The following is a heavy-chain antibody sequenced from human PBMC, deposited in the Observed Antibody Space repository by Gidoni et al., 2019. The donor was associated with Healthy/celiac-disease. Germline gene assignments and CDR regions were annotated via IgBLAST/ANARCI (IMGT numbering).Heavy chain of an antibody. CDR2: TRNKANSYTT. CDR1: GFTFSDHY. CDR3: AREGYSGAFDI. J-gene: IGHJ3*02. Sequence: EVQLVESGGGLVQPGGSLRLSCAASGFTFSDHYMDWVRQAPGKGLEWVGRTRNKANSYTTEYAASVKGRFTISRDDSKNSLYLQMNSLKTEDTAVYYCAREGYSGAFDIWGQGTMVTVSS. V-gene: IGHV3-72*01. D-gene: IGHD1-26*01.